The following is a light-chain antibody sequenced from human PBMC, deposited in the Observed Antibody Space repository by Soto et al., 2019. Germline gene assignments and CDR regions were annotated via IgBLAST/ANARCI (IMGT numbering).Light chain of an antibody. CDR3: QQSSNWRVT. J-gene: IGKJ4*01. V-gene: IGKV3-11*01. CDR1: QSVNIY. Sequence: EIVLTQSPATLSLSPGERATLSCRASQSVNIYLAWYQQKPGQAPRLLIYDAYNRATSIPAKFSGSGSGTDFTFTNSSLEPEDISFYYCQQSSNWRVTLGAGTQVEIK. CDR2: DAY.